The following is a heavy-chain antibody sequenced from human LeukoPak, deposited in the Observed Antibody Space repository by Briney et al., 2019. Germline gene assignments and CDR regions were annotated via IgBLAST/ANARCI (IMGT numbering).Heavy chain of an antibody. Sequence: ASVKVSCKVSGYTLTELSMHWVRQAPGKGLEWMGGFDPEDGETIYAQKFQGRVTMTRDTSISTAYMELSRLRSDDTAVYYCARDSSGYLPSFDYWGQGTLVTVSS. D-gene: IGHD3-22*01. V-gene: IGHV1-24*01. CDR2: FDPEDGET. J-gene: IGHJ4*02. CDR3: ARDSSGYLPSFDY. CDR1: GYTLTELS.